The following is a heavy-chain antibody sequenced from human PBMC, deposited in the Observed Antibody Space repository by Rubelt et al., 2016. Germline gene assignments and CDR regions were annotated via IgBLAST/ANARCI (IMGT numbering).Heavy chain of an antibody. V-gene: IGHV3-30*02. CDR3: AEDGIGYCSSTSCYPNYYYYYGMDV. J-gene: IGHJ6*02. CDR2: IRYDGSNK. Sequence: SSYGLHWVRQAPGKGLEWVAFIRYDGSNKYYADSVKGRFTISRDNSKNTLYLQMNSLRAEGTAVYYFAEDGIGYCSSTSCYPNYYYYYGMDVWGQGTTVTVSS. D-gene: IGHD2-2*01. CDR1: SSYG.